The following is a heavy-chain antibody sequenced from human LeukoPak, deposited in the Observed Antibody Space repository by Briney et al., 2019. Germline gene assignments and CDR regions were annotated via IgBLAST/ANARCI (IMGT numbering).Heavy chain of an antibody. V-gene: IGHV3-74*01. J-gene: IGHJ4*02. D-gene: IGHD1-26*01. Sequence: GGSLRLSCAASGFIFSSYWMHWVRHAPGKGLAWVSRINTDGSSTSYADSVKGRFTISRDNAKNTLYLQMNSLRAEDTAVYYCARGLSGSLDYWGQGTLVTVSS. CDR1: GFIFSSYW. CDR3: ARGLSGSLDY. CDR2: INTDGSST.